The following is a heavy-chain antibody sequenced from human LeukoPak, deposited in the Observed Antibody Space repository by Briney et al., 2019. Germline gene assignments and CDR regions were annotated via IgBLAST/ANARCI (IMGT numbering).Heavy chain of an antibody. CDR3: ARDRRGILARPGAYHFDY. CDR2: IGSSGGST. Sequence: GGSLRLSCAASGFTFSNYAMSWVRLAPGKGLKWVSGIGSSGGSTYYADSVKGRFTASRDNPKNTLYLQMNSLRAEDTAVYYCARDRRGILARPGAYHFDYWGQGSLVTVSS. V-gene: IGHV3-23*01. CDR1: GFTFSNYA. J-gene: IGHJ4*02. D-gene: IGHD6-6*01.